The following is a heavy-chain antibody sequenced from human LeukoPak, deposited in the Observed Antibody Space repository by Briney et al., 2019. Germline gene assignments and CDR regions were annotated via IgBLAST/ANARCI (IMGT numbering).Heavy chain of an antibody. CDR3: ARIRNDDAFDI. Sequence: GASVKVSCKASGYTFTSYDINWVRQATGQGLEWMGWMNPNSGNTGYAQKFQGRVTITRNTSISTAYMELSSLRSEDTAVYYCARIRNDDAFDIWGQGTMATVSS. CDR2: MNPNSGNT. CDR1: GYTFTSYD. J-gene: IGHJ3*02. D-gene: IGHD1-1*01. V-gene: IGHV1-8*03.